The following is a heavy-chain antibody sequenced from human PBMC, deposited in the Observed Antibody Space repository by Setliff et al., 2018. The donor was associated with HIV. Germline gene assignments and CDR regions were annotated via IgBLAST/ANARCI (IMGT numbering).Heavy chain of an antibody. D-gene: IGHD3-22*01. CDR3: AALYYDSSGYYPGAFDI. J-gene: IGHJ3*02. Sequence: GASVKVSCKASGFSFISSAMQWVRQARGQRLEWIGWIVVDSGNTNYAQKFQERVTITRDMSTSTAYMELSSLRSEDTAVYYCAALYYDSSGYYPGAFDIWGQGTMVTVS. CDR2: IVVDSGNT. V-gene: IGHV1-58*02. CDR1: GFSFISSA.